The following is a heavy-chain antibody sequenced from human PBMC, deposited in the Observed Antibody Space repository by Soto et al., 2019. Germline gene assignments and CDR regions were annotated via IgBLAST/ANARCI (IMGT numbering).Heavy chain of an antibody. Sequence: EVQLLESGGGLVQPGGSLRLSCAASGVTFSSYAMSWVRQAPGTGLELVSAISGSGGSTYYADSVKGRFTISRDNSKNTLYLQMNSLRAEDTAVYYCAKPYRSSDVHFDYWGQGTLVTVSS. CDR1: GVTFSSYA. CDR3: AKPYRSSDVHFDY. J-gene: IGHJ4*02. V-gene: IGHV3-23*01. CDR2: ISGSGGST. D-gene: IGHD6-19*01.